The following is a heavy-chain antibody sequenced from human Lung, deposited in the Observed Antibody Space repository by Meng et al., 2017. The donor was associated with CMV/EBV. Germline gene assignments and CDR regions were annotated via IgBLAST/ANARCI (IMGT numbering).Heavy chain of an antibody. V-gene: IGHV4-4*02. CDR1: GGSITSDNW. CDR2: IYRSGRT. Sequence: SXTLSLTCDVSGGSITSDNWWSWVRQPPGKELEWIGEIYRSGRTNYNPSLRNRVTMSVDKSKNQFSLKMKSATAADTAVYYCARAGWYSLDYWGQGILVTVSS. CDR3: ARAGWYSLDY. D-gene: IGHD6-19*01. J-gene: IGHJ4*02.